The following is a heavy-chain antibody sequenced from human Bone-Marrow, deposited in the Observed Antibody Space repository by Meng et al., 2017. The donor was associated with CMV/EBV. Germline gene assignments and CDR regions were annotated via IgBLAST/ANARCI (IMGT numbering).Heavy chain of an antibody. Sequence: ASVKVSCKASGYTFTGYYMHWVRQAPGQGLEWMGWINPNSGGTNYAQKFQGRVTMTRDTSKNQFSLKLSSVTAADTAVYYCARHELVVPAAIPYYYYYGMDVWGQGTTVTVSS. V-gene: IGHV1-2*02. CDR1: GYTFTGYY. CDR2: INPNSGGT. J-gene: IGHJ6*02. D-gene: IGHD2-2*01. CDR3: ARHELVVPAAIPYYYYYGMDV.